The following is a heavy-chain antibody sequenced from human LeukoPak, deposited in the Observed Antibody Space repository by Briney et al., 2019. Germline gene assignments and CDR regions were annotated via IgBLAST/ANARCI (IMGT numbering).Heavy chain of an antibody. CDR2: IYPGDSDT. CDR1: GYSFTSYW. D-gene: IGHD3-10*01. Sequence: GESLKISCKGSGYSFTSYWIGWVRQMPGKGLEWMGSIYPGDSDTRYSPSFQGQVTISADKSISTAYLQWSSLKASDTAMYYCARRYYGSGSYSSYYMDVWGKGTTVTVSS. V-gene: IGHV5-51*01. CDR3: ARRYYGSGSYSSYYMDV. J-gene: IGHJ6*03.